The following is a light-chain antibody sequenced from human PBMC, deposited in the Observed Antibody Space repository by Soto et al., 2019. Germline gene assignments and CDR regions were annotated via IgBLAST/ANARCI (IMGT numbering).Light chain of an antibody. J-gene: IGLJ1*01. CDR3: CSYAGRYTYV. Sequence: QSGLAQPRWVPGSPGQSVTISCTGAGSDVGGYNYVSWYQQHPGKAPKLMIYDVSKRPSGVPDRFSGSKSGNTASLTISGLQTEDEADYYCCSYAGRYTYVFGTGTKV. CDR2: DVS. CDR1: GSDVGGYNY. V-gene: IGLV2-11*01.